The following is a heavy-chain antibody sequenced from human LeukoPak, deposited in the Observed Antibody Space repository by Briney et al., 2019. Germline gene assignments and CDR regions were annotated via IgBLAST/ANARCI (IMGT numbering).Heavy chain of an antibody. CDR1: GYTFTSYG. V-gene: IGHV1-18*01. Sequence: GASVKVSCKASGYTFTSYGISWVRQAPGQGLEWMGWISAYNGNTNYAQKLQGRVTMTTDTSTSTAYMELRSLRSDDTAVYYCARDPGPRIAVAQAPPDYWGQGTLVTVSS. CDR3: ARDPGPRIAVAQAPPDY. D-gene: IGHD6-19*01. CDR2: ISAYNGNT. J-gene: IGHJ4*02.